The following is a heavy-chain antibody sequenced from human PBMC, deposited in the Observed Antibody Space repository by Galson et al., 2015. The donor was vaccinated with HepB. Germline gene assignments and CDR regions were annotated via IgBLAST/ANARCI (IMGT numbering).Heavy chain of an antibody. CDR2: IYSGGDT. CDR1: GFTVSRNY. V-gene: IGHV3-53*01. D-gene: IGHD1-26*01. CDR3: AREEGLVGATRPGYFDF. J-gene: IGHJ4*02. Sequence: SLRIKCEDSGFTVSRNYMSWVRQAPGKGLEWVSVIYSGGDTYYADSVKGRFTVSRDNSKNTLYLQMNSLRAEDTAVYYCAREEGLVGATRPGYFDFWGQGTLVTVSS.